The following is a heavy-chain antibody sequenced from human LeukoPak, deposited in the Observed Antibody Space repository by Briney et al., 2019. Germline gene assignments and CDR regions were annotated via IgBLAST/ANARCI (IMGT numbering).Heavy chain of an antibody. CDR1: GFTFSSYA. D-gene: IGHD5-12*01. CDR2: ICGSGGST. J-gene: IGHJ4*02. V-gene: IGHV3-23*01. Sequence: SGGSLRLSCSASGFTFSSYAMSWFRQAPGRRLEGVSAICGSGGSTYYADSVKGRFTISRDNSKNPLYLQMNSLRAEDTAVYSCARDLSRRGGYDRRHFDYWGQGTLVTVSS. CDR3: ARDLSRRGGYDRRHFDY.